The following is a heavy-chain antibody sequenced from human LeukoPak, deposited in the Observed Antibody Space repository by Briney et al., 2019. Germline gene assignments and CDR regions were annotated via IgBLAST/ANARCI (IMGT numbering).Heavy chain of an antibody. J-gene: IGHJ4*02. CDR3: ARLGFSSGWNFDY. Sequence: SETLSLTCTISGGSITSSSYYWGWIRQPPGKGLEWIGSMYYSGSTYYNASLKGRVTTSADTAKNQFSLQMTSVTDADTAVYYCARLGFSSGWNFDYWGQGTLVTISS. CDR2: MYYSGST. D-gene: IGHD6-19*01. CDR1: GGSITSSSYY. V-gene: IGHV4-39*01.